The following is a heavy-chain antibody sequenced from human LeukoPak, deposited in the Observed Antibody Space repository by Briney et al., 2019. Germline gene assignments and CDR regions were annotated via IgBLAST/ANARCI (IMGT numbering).Heavy chain of an antibody. CDR3: ARTQTLQGRIHWAY. V-gene: IGHV3-66*01. D-gene: IGHD7-27*01. Sequence: GGSLRLSCAASGFTVSSNYMSWVRQAPGKGLEWVSVIYSGGSTYYADSVKGRFTISRDNSKNTLYLQMNSLRAEDTAVYYCARTQTLQGRIHWAYWGQGTLVTVSS. CDR2: IYSGGST. J-gene: IGHJ4*02. CDR1: GFTVSSNY.